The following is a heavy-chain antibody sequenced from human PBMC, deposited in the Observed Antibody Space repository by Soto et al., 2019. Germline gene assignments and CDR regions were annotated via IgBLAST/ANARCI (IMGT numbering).Heavy chain of an antibody. J-gene: IGHJ6*02. V-gene: IGHV3-23*01. CDR2: ISGSGGST. CDR1: GFTFSSYA. Sequence: SGGSLRLSCAASGFTFSSYAMTWVRQAPGKGLEWVSVISGSGGSTYFADSVKGRFTISRDNAKKSLYLQMTSLRAEDTAVYYCAREVVTMVRGVIITGYYGMDVWGQGTTVTVSS. D-gene: IGHD3-10*01. CDR3: AREVVTMVRGVIITGYYGMDV.